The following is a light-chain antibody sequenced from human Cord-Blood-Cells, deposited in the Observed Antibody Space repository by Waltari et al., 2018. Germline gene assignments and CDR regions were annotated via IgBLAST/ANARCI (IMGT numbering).Light chain of an antibody. J-gene: IGKJ2*01. CDR1: QSVSSSY. V-gene: IGKV3D-20*01. CDR2: DAS. CDR3: QQYGSSSHMYT. Sequence: EIVLTQSPATLSLSPGERATLSCGASQSVSSSYLAWYQQKPGLAPRLLIYDASSRATGIPDRFSGSGSGTDFTLTISRLEPEDFAVYYWQQYGSSSHMYTFGQGTKLEIK.